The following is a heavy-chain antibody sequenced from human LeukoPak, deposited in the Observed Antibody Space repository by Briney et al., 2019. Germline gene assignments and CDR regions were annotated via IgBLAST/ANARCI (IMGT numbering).Heavy chain of an antibody. CDR1: GFTVSSNY. Sequence: GGSLRLSCAASGFTVSSNYMSWVRQAPGKGLEWVSVIYSGGSTYYADSVKGRFTISRDNSKNTLYLQMNSLRAEDTAVYYCAKVPRGYSPQDYWGQGTLVTVSS. CDR2: IYSGGST. J-gene: IGHJ4*02. V-gene: IGHV3-53*01. CDR3: AKVPRGYSPQDY. D-gene: IGHD5-18*01.